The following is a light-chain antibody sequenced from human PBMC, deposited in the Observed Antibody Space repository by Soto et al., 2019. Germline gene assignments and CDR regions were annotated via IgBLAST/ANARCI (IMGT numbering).Light chain of an antibody. CDR3: SSFADGFNVV. CDR1: RSDVGGFDY. V-gene: IGLV2-8*01. Sequence: QSALTQPASVSGSPGQSITISCTGTRSDVGGFDYVSWYQQHPGEAPKLLIYEVFKRPSEIPARFSASKSGNTASLIVSGLQPEDEAEYFCSSFADGFNVVFGGGTQLTVL. CDR2: EVF. J-gene: IGLJ2*01.